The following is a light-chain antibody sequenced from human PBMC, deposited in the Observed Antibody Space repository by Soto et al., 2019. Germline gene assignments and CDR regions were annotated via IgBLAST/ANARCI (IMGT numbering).Light chain of an antibody. CDR2: GAS. V-gene: IGKV3-15*01. CDR3: QQSYSTPRT. Sequence: EILMTQSPATLSVSPGERATLSCRASQSVSSDLAWYQQEPGQAPRLLVYGASTRATGIPARLSGSGSGTDFTLTISSLQPEDCATYYCQQSYSTPRTFGQGTKVDIK. J-gene: IGKJ1*01. CDR1: QSVSSD.